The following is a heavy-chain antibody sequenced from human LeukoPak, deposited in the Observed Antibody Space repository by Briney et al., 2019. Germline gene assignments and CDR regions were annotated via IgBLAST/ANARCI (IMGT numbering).Heavy chain of an antibody. D-gene: IGHD6-13*01. V-gene: IGHV1-18*01. CDR1: GYTFTSYG. CDR3: ARESRSSSWYDTYNWFDP. CDR2: ISAYNGNT. J-gene: IGHJ5*02. Sequence: ASVKVSCKASGYTFTSYGISWVRQAPGQGLEWMGWISAYNGNTNYAQKLQGRVTMTTDTSTSTAYMELSRLRSDDTAVYYCARESRSSSWYDTYNWFDPWGQGTLVTVSS.